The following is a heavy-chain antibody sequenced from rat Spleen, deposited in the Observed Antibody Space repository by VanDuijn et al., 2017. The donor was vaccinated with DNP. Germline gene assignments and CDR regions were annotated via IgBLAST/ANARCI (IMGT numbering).Heavy chain of an antibody. J-gene: IGHJ2*01. D-gene: IGHD1-10*01. Sequence: QVQLKESGPGLVRPSQTLSLTCTVSGFSLISYVVSWVRQPPGNGLEWIAAISNGGSTYYNSALRSRLSISRDTSKSQVFLKMSSLQTEDTAIYFCTRDRGTSILFDYWGQGVMVTVSS. CDR2: ISNGGST. CDR3: TRDRGTSILFDY. CDR1: GFSLISYV. V-gene: IGHV2S12*01.